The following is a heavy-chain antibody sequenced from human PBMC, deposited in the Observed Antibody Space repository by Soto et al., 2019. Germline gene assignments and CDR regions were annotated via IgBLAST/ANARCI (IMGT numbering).Heavy chain of an antibody. CDR1: GGSIISGY. V-gene: IGHV4-59*01. CDR2: ISYSGNT. Sequence: QVQLQDSGPGLVKPSETLSLTCTVSGGSIISGYWSWIRQPPGKGLEWIGYISYSGNTNYNPSLKSRVTMSVDTPKNQSSLRLSSVTTADTAVYYCAGLRGYAGSPIDYWGQGTLVTVSS. J-gene: IGHJ4*02. D-gene: IGHD2-15*01. CDR3: AGLRGYAGSPIDY.